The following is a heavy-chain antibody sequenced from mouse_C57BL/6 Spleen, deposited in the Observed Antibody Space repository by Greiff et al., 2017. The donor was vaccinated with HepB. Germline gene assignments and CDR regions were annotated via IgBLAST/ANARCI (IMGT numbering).Heavy chain of an antibody. CDR3: ARVGGTTVVEGY. CDR1: GFTFSSYA. V-gene: IGHV5-4*03. Sequence: EVNVVESGGGLVKPGGSLKLSCAASGFTFSSYAMSWVRQTPEKRLEWVATISDGGSYTYYPDNVKGRFTISRDNAKNNLYLQMSHLKSEDTAMYYCARVGGTTVVEGYWGQGTTLTVSS. J-gene: IGHJ2*01. D-gene: IGHD1-1*01. CDR2: ISDGGSYT.